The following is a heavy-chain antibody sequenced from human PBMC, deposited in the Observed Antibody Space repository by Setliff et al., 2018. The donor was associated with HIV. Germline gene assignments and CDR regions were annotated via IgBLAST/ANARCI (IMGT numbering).Heavy chain of an antibody. CDR2: INQSGGI. J-gene: IGHJ3*02. CDR3: ATASGYDLLMGAFDI. Sequence: SETLSLTCAVSGGSFSGYYWSWIRQPPGKGLEWIGEINQSGGINYNPSLKSRVTISIDTFKNQFSRKLYSVTAADTAVYYCATASGYDLLMGAFDIWGQGTMVTVSS. V-gene: IGHV4-34*01. D-gene: IGHD5-12*01. CDR1: GGSFSGYY.